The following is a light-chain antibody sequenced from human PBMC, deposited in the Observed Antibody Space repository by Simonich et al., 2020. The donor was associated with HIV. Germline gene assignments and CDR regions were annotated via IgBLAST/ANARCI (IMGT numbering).Light chain of an antibody. CDR2: EGS. J-gene: IGLJ2*01. V-gene: IGLV2-23*01. CDR1: SSDVGSYNF. Sequence: QSALTQPASVSGSPGQSITISCTGTSSDVGSYNFVSWYQQHPGKAPKLMIYEGSKRPSGVSNRFPGSKSGNTASLTISGLEAEDEADYYCCSYAGSSPSVVFGGGTKLTVL. CDR3: CSYAGSSPSVV.